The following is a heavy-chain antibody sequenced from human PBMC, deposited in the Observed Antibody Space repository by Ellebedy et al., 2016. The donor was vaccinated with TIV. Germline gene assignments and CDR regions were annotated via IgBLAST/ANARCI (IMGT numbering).Heavy chain of an antibody. J-gene: IGHJ4*02. D-gene: IGHD4-23*01. V-gene: IGHV1-2*02. CDR2: INTNIGGT. Sequence: ASVKVSXXTSGYTFADYYIHWVRQGPGQGLEWMGWINTNIGGTHYPEKFQGRVTMSRDSSITTVYMELSRLTSDDSAIYYCMRSPSGAHRNSPVGDSWGQGSRVTVSS. CDR3: MRSPSGAHRNSPVGDS. CDR1: GYTFADYY.